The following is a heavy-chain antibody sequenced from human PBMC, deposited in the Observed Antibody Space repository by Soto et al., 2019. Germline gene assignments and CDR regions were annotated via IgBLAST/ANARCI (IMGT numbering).Heavy chain of an antibody. CDR2: IWYDGSNT. CDR1: GFTFRNYG. V-gene: IGHV3-33*01. J-gene: IGHJ2*01. Sequence: QVQLVESGGGVVQPGGSLRLSCAASGFTFRNYGMHWVRQAPGKGLEWVALIWYDGSNTFYTDSVKGRFTISRDNSKSTLHLQMNSLRAKDPAVYYCTRDLSSRYCDLWGRGSLVTVSS. CDR3: TRDLSSRYCDL.